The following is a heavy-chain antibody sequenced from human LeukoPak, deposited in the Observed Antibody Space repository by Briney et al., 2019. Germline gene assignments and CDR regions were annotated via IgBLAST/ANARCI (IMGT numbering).Heavy chain of an antibody. Sequence: GGSLRLSCAASGFTFSSYWMHWVRQAPGKGLEWVSGISWNSGSIGYADSVKGRFTISRDNAKNSLYLQMNSLRAEDTALYYCAKDYCSSTSCYYYYGMDVWGQGTTVTVSS. CDR3: AKDYCSSTSCYYYYGMDV. D-gene: IGHD2-2*01. V-gene: IGHV3-9*01. CDR1: GFTFSSYW. CDR2: ISWNSGSI. J-gene: IGHJ6*02.